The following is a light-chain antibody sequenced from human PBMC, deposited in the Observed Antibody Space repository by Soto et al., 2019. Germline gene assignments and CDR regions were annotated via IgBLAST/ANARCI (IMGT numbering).Light chain of an antibody. J-gene: IGKJ4*01. V-gene: IGKV3-20*01. CDR3: QQFSSYPLT. CDR1: QSFSSSY. CDR2: GAS. Sequence: EIVLTQSPGTLSLSPGERATLSCRASQSFSSSYLAWYQQKPGQAPRLLIYGASSRATGIPDRFSGSGSGTDFTLTISRVAPEDFAVYYCQQFSSYPLTFGGGTKVDI.